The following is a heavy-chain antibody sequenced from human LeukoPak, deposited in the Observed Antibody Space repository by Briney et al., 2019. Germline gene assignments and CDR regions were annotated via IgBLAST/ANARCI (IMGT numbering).Heavy chain of an antibody. D-gene: IGHD2-2*01. CDR2: INHSGST. Sequence: SETLSLTCAVYGGSFSGYYWSLIRQPPGKGLEWIGQINHSGSTKYNPSLKSRVTISVDTSKNQFSLKLSSVTAADTAVYYCARERKYCSSTRCYYYYGMDVWGQGTTVTVSS. CDR1: GGSFSGYY. V-gene: IGHV4-34*01. J-gene: IGHJ6*02. CDR3: ARERKYCSSTRCYYYYGMDV.